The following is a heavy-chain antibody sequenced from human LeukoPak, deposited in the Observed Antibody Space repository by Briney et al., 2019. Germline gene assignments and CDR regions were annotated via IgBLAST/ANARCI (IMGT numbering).Heavy chain of an antibody. J-gene: IGHJ4*02. V-gene: IGHV4-38-2*02. Sequence: SETLSLTRSVSGYSISTLYYWGWIGQPPGKGLEWMGSIFHNGSTHYNPSLESRVTISLDTSKNQSSLKLSSVTAADTAMYYCVRVHGVFPGDYWGQGTLVTVSS. CDR3: VRVHGVFPGDY. CDR1: GYSISTLYY. D-gene: IGHD2-8*01. CDR2: IFHNGST.